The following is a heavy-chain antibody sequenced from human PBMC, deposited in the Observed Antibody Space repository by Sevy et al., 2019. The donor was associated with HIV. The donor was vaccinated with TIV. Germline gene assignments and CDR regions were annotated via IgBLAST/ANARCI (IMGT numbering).Heavy chain of an antibody. J-gene: IGHJ4*02. D-gene: IGHD1-1*01. CDR1: GLSVSSNF. CDR2: INEDGSVI. V-gene: IGHV3-7*03. CDR3: ARAIGKDGAY. Sequence: GGSLRLSCAASGLSVSSNFMSWVRQAPGKGLEWLANINEDGSVIYYVDSVKGRFTISRDNSKNSVFLQMTSLRAGDTATYYCARAIGKDGAYWGQGTLVTVSS.